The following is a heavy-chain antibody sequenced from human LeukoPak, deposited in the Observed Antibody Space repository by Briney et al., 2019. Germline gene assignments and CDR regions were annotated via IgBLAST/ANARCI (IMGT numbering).Heavy chain of an antibody. CDR3: ARGPSPFVVVPAAIGPGAFDI. V-gene: IGHV4-34*01. D-gene: IGHD2-2*02. J-gene: IGHJ3*02. CDR1: GGSFSGYY. CDR2: INHSGST. Sequence: SETLSLTCAVYGGSFSGYYWSWIRQPPGKGLEWIGEINHSGSTNYNPSLKSRVTISVDTSKNQFSLKLSSVTAAVTAVYYCARGPSPFVVVPAAIGPGAFDIWGQGTMVTVSS.